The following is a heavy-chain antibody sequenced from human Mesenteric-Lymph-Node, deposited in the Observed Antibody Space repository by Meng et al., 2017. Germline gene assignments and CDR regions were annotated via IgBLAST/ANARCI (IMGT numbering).Heavy chain of an antibody. CDR3: ARGPHYYGFGYGLDV. V-gene: IGHV4-59*01. J-gene: IGHJ6*02. D-gene: IGHD3-10*01. CDR1: GGSISGEH. Sequence: SETLSLTCTVSGGSISGEHWSWIRQPPGKGLEWIGNTYYSGNTNYNPALKSRVTISVDTSKNQISLEVTSVTAADTAVYYCARGPHYYGFGYGLDVWGQGTTVTVSS. CDR2: TYYSGNT.